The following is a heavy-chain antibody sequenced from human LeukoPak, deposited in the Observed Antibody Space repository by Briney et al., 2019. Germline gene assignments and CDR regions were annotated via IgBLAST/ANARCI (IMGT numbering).Heavy chain of an antibody. CDR1: GGTFSSYA. CDR2: IIPIFGTA. V-gene: IGHV1-69*13. CDR3: ARETFGYFDY. Sequence: SVKVSCKASGGTFSSYAISWVRQAPGQGLEWMGGIIPIFGTANYAQKFQGRVTITADESTSTAYMEPSSLRSEDTAVSYCARETFGYFDYWGQGTLVTVSS. D-gene: IGHD3-10*01. J-gene: IGHJ4*02.